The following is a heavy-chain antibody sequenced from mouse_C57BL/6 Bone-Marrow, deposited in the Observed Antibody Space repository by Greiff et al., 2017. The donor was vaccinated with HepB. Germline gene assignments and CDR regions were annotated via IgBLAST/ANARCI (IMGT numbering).Heavy chain of an antibody. CDR3: ARDGNYYAMDY. CDR2: INYDGSST. J-gene: IGHJ4*01. Sequence: DVKLVESAGGLVQPGSSMKLSCTASGFTFSDYYMAWVRQVPEKGLEWVANINYDGSSTYYLDSLKSRFIISRDNAKNILYLQMSSLKSEDTATYYCARDGNYYAMDYWGQGTSVTVSS. V-gene: IGHV5-16*01. CDR1: GFTFSDYY.